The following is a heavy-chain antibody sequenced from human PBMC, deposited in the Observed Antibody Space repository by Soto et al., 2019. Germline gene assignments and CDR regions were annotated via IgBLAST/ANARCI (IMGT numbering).Heavy chain of an antibody. J-gene: IGHJ4*02. Sequence: PGGSLRLSCPASGFSLSDFWVHWIRQSPGKGLVWVSRISDDAITRSYADFLEGRFTISRDNAKNMVYLQLNSLTTDDTAFYYSAREVQVSAVNYIDHWGQGALVTVSS. CDR1: GFSLSDFW. CDR2: ISDDAITR. CDR3: AREVQVSAVNYIDH. V-gene: IGHV3-74*01. D-gene: IGHD1-26*01.